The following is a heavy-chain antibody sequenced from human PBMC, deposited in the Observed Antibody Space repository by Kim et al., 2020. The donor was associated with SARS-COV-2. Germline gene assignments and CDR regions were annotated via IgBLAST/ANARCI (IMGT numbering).Heavy chain of an antibody. V-gene: IGHV3-33*01. CDR2: IWYDGSNK. D-gene: IGHD2-15*01. CDR1: GFTFSSYG. Sequence: GGSLRLSCAASGFTFSSYGMHWVRQAPGKGLEWVAVIWYDGSNKYYADSVKGRFTISRDNSKNTLYLQMNSLRAEDTAVYYCARARGREYCSGGSCDAFDIWGQGTIVTVSS. J-gene: IGHJ3*02. CDR3: ARARGREYCSGGSCDAFDI.